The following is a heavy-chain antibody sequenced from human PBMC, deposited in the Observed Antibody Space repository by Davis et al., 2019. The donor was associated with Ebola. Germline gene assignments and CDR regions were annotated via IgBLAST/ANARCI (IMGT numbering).Heavy chain of an antibody. CDR1: GFTFSSYG. D-gene: IGHD3-3*01. J-gene: IGHJ5*02. CDR2: ISSSSSYI. CDR3: ARCQFITIRNGWFDP. Sequence: GGSLRLSCAASGFTFSSYGMNWVRQAPGNVLQWVSSISSSSSYIYYADSVKGRFTISRDNAKNSLYLQMNSLRAEDTAVYYCARCQFITIRNGWFDPWGQGTLVTVSS. V-gene: IGHV3-21*01.